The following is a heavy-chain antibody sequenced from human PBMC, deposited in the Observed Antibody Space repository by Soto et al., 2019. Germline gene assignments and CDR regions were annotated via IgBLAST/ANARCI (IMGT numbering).Heavy chain of an antibody. V-gene: IGHV2-5*02. J-gene: IGHJ5*01. CDR2: IYWDNDR. D-gene: IGHD2-15*01. CDR1: GFSLTNSGVG. CDR3: AHRVPYSDSWDVGWFDS. Sequence: QITLKESGPTLVEPTQTLTLTCSFSGFSLTNSGVGVGWFRQAPGKALECLGIIYWDNDRRYNPSLKTRLTITKDTSKNQFVLTNTYMEPVDAGTDYCAHRVPYSDSWDVGWFDSWGQGTPVTVS.